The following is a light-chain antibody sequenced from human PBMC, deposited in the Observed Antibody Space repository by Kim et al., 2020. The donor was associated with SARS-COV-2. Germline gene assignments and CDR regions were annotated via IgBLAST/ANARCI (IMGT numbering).Light chain of an antibody. J-gene: IGKJ2*03. V-gene: IGKV1-5*03. CDR3: QQYDKDPYS. CDR1: KSISSW. Sequence: ASIGDRVTISCRAKKSISSWLAWYQQKPGKAPKLLIYKTSYLESGVPSGFSGSGSGTEFTLTIASLQPDDFATYYCQQYDKDPYSFGQGTKVDIK. CDR2: KTS.